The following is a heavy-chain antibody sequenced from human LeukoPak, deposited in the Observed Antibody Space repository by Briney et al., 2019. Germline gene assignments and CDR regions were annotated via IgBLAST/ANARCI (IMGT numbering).Heavy chain of an antibody. CDR2: INSDGSST. V-gene: IGHV3-74*01. CDR3: AKDLGLRAYHYYGMDV. CDR1: GFTFSSHW. D-gene: IGHD3-10*01. Sequence: QPGGSLRLSCAASGFTFSSHWMHWVRQAPGKGLVCVSRINSDGSSTTYADSVKGRFTISRDNAENTLYLQMNSLRAEDTAVYYCAKDLGLRAYHYYGMDVWGQGTTVTVSS. J-gene: IGHJ6*02.